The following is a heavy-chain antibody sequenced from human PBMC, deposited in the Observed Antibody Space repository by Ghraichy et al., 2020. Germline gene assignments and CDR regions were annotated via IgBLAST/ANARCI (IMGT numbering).Heavy chain of an antibody. Sequence: SETLSLTCAVTGGSISSDNWWTWVRQPPGKGLEWVGEVHRSGSTNYAPSLQSRVTISVDKSKHQFSLKLSSVTAADTAVYYCARRDYYDSTGYYNIWGQGTLVTVSS. CDR3: ARRDYYDSTGYYNI. V-gene: IGHV4-4*02. J-gene: IGHJ4*02. D-gene: IGHD3-22*01. CDR1: GGSISSDNW. CDR2: VHRSGST.